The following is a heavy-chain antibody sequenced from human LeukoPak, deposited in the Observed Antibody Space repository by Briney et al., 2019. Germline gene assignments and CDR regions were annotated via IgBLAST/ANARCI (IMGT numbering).Heavy chain of an antibody. J-gene: IGHJ5*02. D-gene: IGHD5-18*01. CDR3: ARGARYSYVFDP. V-gene: IGHV4-34*01. CDR2: INHNGST. CDR1: GGSFSGYY. Sequence: SETLSLTCAVYGGSFSGYYWSWIRQPPGKGLEWIGEINHNGSTNYNPSLKSRVTISVDTSKNQFSLKLSSVTAADTAVYYCARGARYSYVFDPWGQGTLVTVSS.